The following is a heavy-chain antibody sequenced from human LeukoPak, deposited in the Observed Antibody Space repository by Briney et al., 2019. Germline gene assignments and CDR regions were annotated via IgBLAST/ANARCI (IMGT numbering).Heavy chain of an antibody. D-gene: IGHD3-3*01. Sequence: SVKVSCKASGGTFSSYAISWVRQAPGQGLEWMGRIIPIFGIANHAQKFQGGVTITADKSTSTAYMELSSLRSEDTAVYYCARETYTYYDFWSEYNWFDPWGQGTLVTVSS. CDR1: GGTFSSYA. J-gene: IGHJ5*02. CDR3: ARETYTYYDFWSEYNWFDP. V-gene: IGHV1-69*04. CDR2: IIPIFGIA.